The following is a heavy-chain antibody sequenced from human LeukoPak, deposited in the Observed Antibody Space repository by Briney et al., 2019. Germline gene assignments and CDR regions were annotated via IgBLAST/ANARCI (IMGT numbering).Heavy chain of an antibody. D-gene: IGHD3-10*01. CDR3: ARNRLGFGGWGSYYWFDP. Sequence: SQTLSLTCTVSGSPISSYYWSWIRQPAGKGLEWIGRIYTTGSTNYNPSLKSRLTMSVDTPKNQFSLRLSSVTAATTPAYYSARNRLGFGGWGSYYWFDPWGQGTLVGVSS. CDR1: GSPISSYY. J-gene: IGHJ5*02. CDR2: IYTTGST. V-gene: IGHV4-4*07.